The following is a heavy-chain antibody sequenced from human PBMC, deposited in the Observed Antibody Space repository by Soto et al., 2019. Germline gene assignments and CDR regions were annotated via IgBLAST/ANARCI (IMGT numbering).Heavy chain of an antibody. D-gene: IGHD5-12*01. Sequence: EVQLVESGGGLVQPGGSLRLSCAASGFTFSSYALHWVRQAPGKGLEFVSAINSNGGSTYYANSVKGRFTISRDNSKNTLYLQMGSLRAEDMSVYYCARARRYSGSSYYFDYWGQGTLVTVSS. V-gene: IGHV3-64*01. CDR1: GFTFSSYA. CDR2: INSNGGST. CDR3: ARARRYSGSSYYFDY. J-gene: IGHJ4*02.